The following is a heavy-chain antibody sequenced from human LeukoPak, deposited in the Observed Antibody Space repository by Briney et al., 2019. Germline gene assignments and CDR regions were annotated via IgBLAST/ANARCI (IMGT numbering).Heavy chain of an antibody. CDR3: ACYYDSSGYYYSFDY. CDR1: GFTFSSYA. D-gene: IGHD3-22*01. CDR2: ISGSGGST. J-gene: IGHJ4*02. V-gene: IGHV3-23*01. Sequence: GGSLRLSCAASGFTFSSYAMSWVRQAPGKGLEWVSAISGSGGSTYYADSVKGRFTISRDNSKNTLYLQMNSLRAEDTAVYYCACYYDSSGYYYSFDYWGQGTLVTVSS.